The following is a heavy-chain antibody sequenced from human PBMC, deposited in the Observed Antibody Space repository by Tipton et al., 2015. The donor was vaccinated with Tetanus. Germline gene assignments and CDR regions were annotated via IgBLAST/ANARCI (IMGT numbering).Heavy chain of an antibody. J-gene: IGHJ4*02. D-gene: IGHD4-17*01. CDR2: TYYSGST. CDR3: ARDERYGDYAY. V-gene: IGHV4-61*01. Sequence: TLSLTCSVSGGSLSRSSYYWSWIRQPPGKGLEWIGYTYYSGSTGYNPSLKSRVTISIDSSKNQFSLKLTSVTAADTAVYYCARDERYGDYAYWGQGALVTVSS. CDR1: GGSLSRSSYY.